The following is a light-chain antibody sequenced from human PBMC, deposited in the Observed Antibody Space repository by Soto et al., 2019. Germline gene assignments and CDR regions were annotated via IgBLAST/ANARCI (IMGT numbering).Light chain of an antibody. CDR2: DAS. Sequence: DIRMTQSPSSLAASVGDRVTVTCQASQDITNYLNWYQQKPGKAPKLLIYDASNVETGVPSRFSGSGSGTDFTFSISSLQPEDFATYYCQQYGNLPLTFGGWIKVE. J-gene: IGKJ4*01. CDR3: QQYGNLPLT. CDR1: QDITNY. V-gene: IGKV1-33*01.